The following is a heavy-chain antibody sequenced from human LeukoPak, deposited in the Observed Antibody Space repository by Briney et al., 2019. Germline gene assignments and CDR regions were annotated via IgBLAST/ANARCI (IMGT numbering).Heavy chain of an antibody. Sequence: PSETLSLTCTVSGGSMSSYYWSWIRQPPGKGLEWIGYIYYSGITNYNPSLKSRVTISIDTSGNQFSLNLRSVTAADTAVYFCARSVRLLSLATADNWFDPWGQGTLVTVSS. J-gene: IGHJ5*02. V-gene: IGHV4-59*01. CDR2: IYYSGIT. CDR1: GGSMSSYY. D-gene: IGHD2-21*02. CDR3: ARSVRLLSLATADNWFDP.